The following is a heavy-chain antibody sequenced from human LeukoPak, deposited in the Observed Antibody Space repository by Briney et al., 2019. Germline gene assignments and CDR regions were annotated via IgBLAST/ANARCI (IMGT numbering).Heavy chain of an antibody. Sequence: GGSLRLSCAASGFTFSSYAMSWVRQAPGKGLEWVSAISCSGGSTYYADSVKGRFTISRDNSKNTLYLQMNSLRAEDTAVYYCASPRGYCSSTSCYAGDWYFDLWGRGTLVTVSS. D-gene: IGHD2-2*01. J-gene: IGHJ2*01. CDR3: ASPRGYCSSTSCYAGDWYFDL. V-gene: IGHV3-23*01. CDR1: GFTFSSYA. CDR2: ISCSGGST.